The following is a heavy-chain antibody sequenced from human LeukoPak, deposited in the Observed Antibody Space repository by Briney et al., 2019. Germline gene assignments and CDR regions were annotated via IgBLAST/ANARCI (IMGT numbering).Heavy chain of an antibody. CDR1: GFTFSNYA. V-gene: IGHV3-23*01. CDR3: ATGRGGIYYDSSGYYYDY. Sequence: GGSLRLSCAASGFTFSNYAMTWVRQAPGQGLEWVSRINRDGSFTSYADSVKGRFTISRDNSKNTLYLQMNSLRAEDTAVYYCATGRGGIYYDSSGYYYDYWGQGTLVTVSS. CDR2: INRDGSFT. D-gene: IGHD3-22*01. J-gene: IGHJ4*02.